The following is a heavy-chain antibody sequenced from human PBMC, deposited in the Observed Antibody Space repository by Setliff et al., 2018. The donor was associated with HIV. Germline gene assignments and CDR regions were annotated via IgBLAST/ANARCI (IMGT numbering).Heavy chain of an antibody. D-gene: IGHD3-9*01. V-gene: IGHV4-61*09. J-gene: IGHJ4*02. CDR3: ARGEGGFLDFDLVLTTFDF. Sequence: SETLSLTCSVSGASLTCGSYFWNWLRLPAGKGLEWIDYVYTSGKHNYNPSLESRAAIFLDTSKKQFSLSLTSVTAADTAVYYCARGEGGFLDFDLVLTTFDFWGQGTPVTVSS. CDR1: GASLTCGSYF. CDR2: VYTSGKH.